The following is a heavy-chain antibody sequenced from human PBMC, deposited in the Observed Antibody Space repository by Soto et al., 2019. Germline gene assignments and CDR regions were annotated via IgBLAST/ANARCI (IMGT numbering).Heavy chain of an antibody. CDR2: IYSGGST. J-gene: IGHJ6*02. CDR3: ARDVRYGGKYYGMDV. CDR1: GFTVSSNY. Sequence: EVQLVESGGGLVQPGGSLRLSCAASGFTVSSNYMSWVRQAPGKGLEWVSVIYSGGSTYYADSVKGRFTISRHNSKNTLYLQMNSLRAEDTAVYYCARDVRYGGKYYGMDVWGQGTTVTVSS. D-gene: IGHD4-17*01. V-gene: IGHV3-53*04.